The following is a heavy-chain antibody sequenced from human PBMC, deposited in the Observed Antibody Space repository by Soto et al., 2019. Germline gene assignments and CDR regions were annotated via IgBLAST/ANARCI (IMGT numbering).Heavy chain of an antibody. CDR2: INPASGKT. CDR3: ARDLWLGESFRYYFDY. Sequence: ASVKVSCKASGYTFTGYYMHWVRQAPGQRLEWMGWINPASGKTNYSQKFQGRVTITRDTSASTAYMELSSLTSEDTALYYCARDLWLGESFRYYFDYWAQGTLVTVSS. J-gene: IGHJ4*01. CDR1: GYTFTGYY. V-gene: IGHV1-3*01. D-gene: IGHD3-10*01.